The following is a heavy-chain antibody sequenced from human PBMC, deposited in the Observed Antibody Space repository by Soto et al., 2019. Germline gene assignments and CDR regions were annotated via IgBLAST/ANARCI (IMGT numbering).Heavy chain of an antibody. D-gene: IGHD6-19*01. CDR2: IYYSGST. Sequence: SETLSLTCTVSGGSISSYYWSWIRQPPGKGLEWIGYIYYSGSTNYNPSLKSRVTIPVDTSKNQFSLKLSSVTAADTAVYYCARHSGLGQQWLVDYWGQGTLVTVSS. V-gene: IGHV4-59*08. CDR1: GGSISSYY. CDR3: ARHSGLGQQWLVDY. J-gene: IGHJ4*02.